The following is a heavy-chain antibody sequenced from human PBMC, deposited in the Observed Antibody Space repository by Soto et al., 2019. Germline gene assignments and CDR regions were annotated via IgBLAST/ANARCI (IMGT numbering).Heavy chain of an antibody. V-gene: IGHV1-69*01. J-gene: IGHJ4*02. D-gene: IGHD6-13*01. CDR2: IIPTFGTA. CDR3: ASVQGIAAAGTPDY. Sequence: QVQLVQSGAEVKKPGSSVKVSCKASGGTFSSYAISWVRQAPGQGLEWMGGIIPTFGTANYAQKFQGRVTITADEYTSTAYMELSSLRSEDTAVYYCASVQGIAAAGTPDYWGQGTLVTVSS. CDR1: GGTFSSYA.